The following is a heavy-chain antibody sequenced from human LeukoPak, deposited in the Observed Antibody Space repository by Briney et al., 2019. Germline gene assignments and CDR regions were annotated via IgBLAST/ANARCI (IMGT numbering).Heavy chain of an antibody. V-gene: IGHV3-30*02. CDR2: IRYDGSNK. J-gene: IGHJ4*02. CDR3: AKVEYTSSWYGVGSLDY. CDR1: GFTFSSYA. Sequence: GGSLRLSCAASGFTFSSYAMHWVRQAPGKGLEWVAFIRYDGSNKYYADSVKGRFTISRDNSKDTLYLQMNSLRAEDTAVYYCAKVEYTSSWYGVGSLDYWGQGTLVTVSS. D-gene: IGHD6-13*01.